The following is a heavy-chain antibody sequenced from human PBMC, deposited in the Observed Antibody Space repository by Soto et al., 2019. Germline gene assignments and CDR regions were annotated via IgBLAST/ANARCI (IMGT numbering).Heavy chain of an antibody. Sequence: QVQLQESGPGLVKPSQTLSLTCTVSGGSISSGGYYWSWIRQHPGKGLEWIGYIYYSGSTYYNPYLKSRVTISVDTSKNPFSLKLSSVTAADTAVYYCAREKERWLQGGVDYWGQGTLVTVSS. V-gene: IGHV4-31*03. J-gene: IGHJ4*02. D-gene: IGHD5-12*01. CDR2: IYYSGST. CDR1: GGSISSGGYY. CDR3: AREKERWLQGGVDY.